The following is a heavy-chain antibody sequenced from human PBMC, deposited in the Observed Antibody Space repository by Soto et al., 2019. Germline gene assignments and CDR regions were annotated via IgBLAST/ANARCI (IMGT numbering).Heavy chain of an antibody. V-gene: IGHV1-18*01. CDR3: ARFGLYCSGGSCYPNYYYYYGMDV. J-gene: IGHJ6*02. CDR2: ISAYNGNT. CDR1: GYTFTSYG. D-gene: IGHD2-15*01. Sequence: ASVKVSCKASGYTFTSYGISWVRQAPGQGLEWMGWISAYNGNTNYAQKLQGRVTMTTDTSTNTAYMELRSLRSDDTAVYYCARFGLYCSGGSCYPNYYYYYGMDVWGQGTTVTVSS.